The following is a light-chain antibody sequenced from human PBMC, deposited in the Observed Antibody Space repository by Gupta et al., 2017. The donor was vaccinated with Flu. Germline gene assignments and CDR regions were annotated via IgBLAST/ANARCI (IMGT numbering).Light chain of an antibody. J-gene: IGKJ4*01. Sequence: VGDRVTITCQASQDINNYLNWYQQKAGKAPKLLIYDVSNLQTGVPSRFSGGGSGTDFTFTISSLQPEDIATYYCQQHDNSPSFGGGTKVEIK. CDR1: QDINNY. CDR2: DVS. V-gene: IGKV1-33*01. CDR3: QQHDNSPS.